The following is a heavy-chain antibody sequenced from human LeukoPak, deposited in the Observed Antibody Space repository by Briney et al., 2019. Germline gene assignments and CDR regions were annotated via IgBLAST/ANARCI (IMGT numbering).Heavy chain of an antibody. CDR3: ARDLGKWGPVPYAFDI. CDR1: GGSISSSSYC. V-gene: IGHV4-39*02. D-gene: IGHD1-26*01. CDR2: IYYSGST. J-gene: IGHJ3*02. Sequence: SETLSLTCTVSGGSISSSSYCWGWIRQPPGKGLEWIGSIYYSGSTYYNPSLKSRVTISVDTSKNQFSLKLSSVTAADTAVYYCARDLGKWGPVPYAFDIWGQGTMVTVSS.